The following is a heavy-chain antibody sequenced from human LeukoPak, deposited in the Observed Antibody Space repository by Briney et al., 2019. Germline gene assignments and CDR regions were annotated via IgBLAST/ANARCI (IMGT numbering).Heavy chain of an antibody. D-gene: IGHD2-2*01. J-gene: IGHJ4*02. CDR2: ISGSGGRP. CDR3: ARHPEPGYCSSTSCRESYFDY. CDR1: GFTFSSCA. Sequence: GPLRLSCAASGFTFSSCAMSWVRQAPGKGLEWVSAISGSGGRPYYADSVKGRFTISRDNSKNTLYLQMNGLRAEDTAVYYCARHPEPGYCSSTSCRESYFDYWGQGTLVTVSS. V-gene: IGHV3-23*01.